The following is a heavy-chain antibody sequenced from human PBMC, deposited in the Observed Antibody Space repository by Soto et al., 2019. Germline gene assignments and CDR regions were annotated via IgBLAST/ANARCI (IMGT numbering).Heavy chain of an antibody. CDR2: INHSGES. D-gene: IGHD2-2*01. J-gene: IGHJ5*02. V-gene: IGHV4-34*01. CDR3: ARGGRYCSGTSCYAFDP. CDR1: CGSFSTYF. Sequence: SETLSLTCTVSCGSFSTYFWSWIRQPPGKGLEWIGEINHSGESNYDPSLKGRVTMSLDTSTNQMSLKMTSLTAADTAVYYCARGGRYCSGTSCYAFDPWGQGTLVTVSS.